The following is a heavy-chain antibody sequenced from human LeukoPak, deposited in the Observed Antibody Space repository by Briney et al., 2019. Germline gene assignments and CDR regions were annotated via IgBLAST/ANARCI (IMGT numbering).Heavy chain of an antibody. D-gene: IGHD2-2*01. CDR1: GFTFDDYA. J-gene: IGHJ4*02. Sequence: GGSLRLSCAASGFTFDDYAMHWVRQAPGKGLEWVSAISGSGGSTFYADSVKGRFTISRDNSKNTLYLQMNSLRAEDTAVYYCAKDGAGSQSYCSSTSCYVDYWGQGTLVTVSS. CDR2: ISGSGGST. V-gene: IGHV3-23*01. CDR3: AKDGAGSQSYCSSTSCYVDY.